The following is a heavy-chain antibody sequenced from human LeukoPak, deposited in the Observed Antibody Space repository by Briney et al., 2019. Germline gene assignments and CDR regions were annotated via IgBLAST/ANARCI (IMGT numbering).Heavy chain of an antibody. Sequence: GGSLRLSSAASGFTFDDYAMHWIRQAPGKGLEWVSLISWDGGSTYYADSVKGRFTISRDNSKNSLYLQMNSLRAEDTALYYCAKDSRGVVPAAIDYWGQGTLVTVSS. J-gene: IGHJ4*02. D-gene: IGHD2-2*02. CDR2: ISWDGGST. CDR1: GFTFDDYA. V-gene: IGHV3-43D*04. CDR3: AKDSRGVVPAAIDY.